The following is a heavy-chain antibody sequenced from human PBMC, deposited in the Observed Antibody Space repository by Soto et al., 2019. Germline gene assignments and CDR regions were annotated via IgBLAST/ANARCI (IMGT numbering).Heavy chain of an antibody. CDR3: GRDLTSNANCIDP. Sequence: QVQLQESGPGLVKPSQTLSLTCSVSGDYIHVGGYYWTWIRQRPGKGIEWMGYIYYTGKTYYNPSLESRLTMSMDRSKNQFSLRLTSVTAADTAVYFCGRDLTSNANCIDPWGQGTLVTVSS. CDR2: IYYTGKT. D-gene: IGHD2-2*01. V-gene: IGHV4-30-4*01. CDR1: GDYIHVGGYY. J-gene: IGHJ5*02.